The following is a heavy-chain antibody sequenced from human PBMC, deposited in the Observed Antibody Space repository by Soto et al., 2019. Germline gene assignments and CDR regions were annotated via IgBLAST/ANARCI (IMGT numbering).Heavy chain of an antibody. V-gene: IGHV1-24*01. Sequence: QVQLVQSGAEVKKPGASVKVSCKVSGYTLNEVAMQWLRQAPGKGLEWLGGFDPDEAETIYAQHFQGRVTMTEDTSTDTVYMELSSLRSEDTALYFCTTYLGDYNYDHWGQGTLVTVSS. J-gene: IGHJ5*02. D-gene: IGHD4-17*01. CDR3: TTYLGDYNYDH. CDR2: FDPDEAET. CDR1: GYTLNEVA.